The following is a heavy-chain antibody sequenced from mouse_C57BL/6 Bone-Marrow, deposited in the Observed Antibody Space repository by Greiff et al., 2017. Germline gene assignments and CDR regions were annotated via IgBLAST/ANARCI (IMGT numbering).Heavy chain of an antibody. V-gene: IGHV2-5*01. Sequence: VQLQQSGPGLVQPSQSLSITCTVSGFSLTSYGVHWVRQSPGKGLEWLGVIWRGGSTDYNAAFMSRLSITKDNSKSQVFFKMNSLQADDTAIYDCAKKGKKLLGGAMDYWGQGTSVTVSS. D-gene: IGHD1-1*01. CDR3: AKKGKKLLGGAMDY. J-gene: IGHJ4*01. CDR2: IWRGGST. CDR1: GFSLTSYG.